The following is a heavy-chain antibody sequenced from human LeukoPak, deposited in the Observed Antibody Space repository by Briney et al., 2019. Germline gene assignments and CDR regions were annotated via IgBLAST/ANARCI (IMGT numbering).Heavy chain of an antibody. V-gene: IGHV3-23*01. CDR3: AKGGWDYERTNYCPSPHDD. Sequence: GGSLRLSCGVSWFIFSNYAMSWVRQAPGKGLEWVSGISGSGGKTYSADSVKGRFTVSRDNSKNTLYLQMNSLRDEDTAVYYWAKGGWDYERTNYCPSPHDDWGQGTLVTVSS. D-gene: IGHD3-22*01. CDR2: ISGSGGKT. CDR1: WFIFSNYA. J-gene: IGHJ4*02.